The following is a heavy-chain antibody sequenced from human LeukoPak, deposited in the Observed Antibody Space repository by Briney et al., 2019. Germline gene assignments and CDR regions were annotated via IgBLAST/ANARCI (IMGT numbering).Heavy chain of an antibody. D-gene: IGHD3-22*01. J-gene: IGHJ5*02. CDR3: ARAYYYDSSGYLS. CDR1: GFTFSSYG. V-gene: IGHV3-33*01. CDR2: IWYDGSNK. Sequence: GRSLRLSCAASGFTFSSYGMHWVRQAPGKGLEWVAVIWYDGSNKYYADSVKGRFTISRDNSKNTLYLQMNSLRAEDTAVYYCARAYYYDSSGYLSWGQGTLVTVSS.